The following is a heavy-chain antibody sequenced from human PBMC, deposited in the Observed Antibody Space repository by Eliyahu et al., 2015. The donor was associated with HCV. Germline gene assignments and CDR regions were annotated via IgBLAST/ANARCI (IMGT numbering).Heavy chain of an antibody. J-gene: IGHJ4*02. D-gene: IGHD6-13*01. Sequence: EVQLVQSGAEVKKPGESLKIFCKGSGYSFTNYWIGWVRQMPGKGLEWMGIIFPGDSDTSYTPSFQGQVTISVDKSITTAYLQWSSLKASDTAKYYCARSSGSSWTDFDYWGQGTLVTVSS. V-gene: IGHV5-51*01. CDR1: GYSFTNYW. CDR3: ARSSGSSWTDFDY. CDR2: IFPGDSDT.